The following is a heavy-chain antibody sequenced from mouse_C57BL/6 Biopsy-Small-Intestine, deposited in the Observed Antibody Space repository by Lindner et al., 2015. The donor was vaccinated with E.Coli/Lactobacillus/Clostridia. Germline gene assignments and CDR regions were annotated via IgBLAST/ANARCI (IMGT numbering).Heavy chain of an antibody. J-gene: IGHJ1*01. D-gene: IGHD1-1*01. CDR1: GGTFSSYA. CDR2: IIPIFGPA. CDR3: ARAYRGYSSGWYYHYGMDV. V-gene: IGHV1-81*01. Sequence: SVKVSCKASGGTFSSYAISWVRQAPGQGLEWMGGIIPIFGPANYAQKFQGRVTITADESTSTAYMELSSLRSEDTAVYYCARAYRGYSSGWYYHYGMDVWGQGTTVTVSS.